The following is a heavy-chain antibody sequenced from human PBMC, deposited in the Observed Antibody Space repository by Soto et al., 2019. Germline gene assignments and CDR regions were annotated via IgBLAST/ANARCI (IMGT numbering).Heavy chain of an antibody. Sequence: QVQLQESGPGLVKPSQTLSLTCTVSGGSISSGGYYWSWIRQHPGKGLEWIGYIYYSGSTYYNPSLKSRVTISVDTSKNQFSLKLSSVTAADTAVYYCARGRDRFDWSNWFDPWGQGTLVTVSS. CDR1: GGSISSGGYY. CDR2: IYYSGST. CDR3: ARGRDRFDWSNWFDP. V-gene: IGHV4-31*03. J-gene: IGHJ5*02. D-gene: IGHD3-9*01.